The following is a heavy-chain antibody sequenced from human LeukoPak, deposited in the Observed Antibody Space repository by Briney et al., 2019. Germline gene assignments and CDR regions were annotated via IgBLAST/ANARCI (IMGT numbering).Heavy chain of an antibody. V-gene: IGHV4-30-4*07. CDR1: GGSISSGGNS. J-gene: IGHJ5*02. CDR2: ISYSGNT. D-gene: IGHD5-12*01. CDR3: ASHSGYDLNWFDP. Sequence: PSETLSLTCAVSGGSISSGGNSWSWIRQPPGKGLEWIGYISYSGNTYYNSSLKSRVTISVDTSKNQFSLKLSSVTAADTAVYYCASHSGYDLNWFDPWGQGTLVTVSS.